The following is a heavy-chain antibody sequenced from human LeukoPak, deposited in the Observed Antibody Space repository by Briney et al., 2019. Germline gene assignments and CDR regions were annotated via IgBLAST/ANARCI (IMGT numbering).Heavy chain of an antibody. CDR1: GGSISSYY. CDR3: ARGTYDFWSGYYVDY. Sequence: NSSETLSLTCTVSGGSISSYYWSWIRQPPGKGLEWIGYIYYSGSTNYNPSLKSRVTISVDTSKNQFSLKLSSVTAADTAVYYCARGTYDFWSGYYVDYWGQGTLVTVSS. V-gene: IGHV4-59*01. D-gene: IGHD3-3*01. J-gene: IGHJ4*02. CDR2: IYYSGST.